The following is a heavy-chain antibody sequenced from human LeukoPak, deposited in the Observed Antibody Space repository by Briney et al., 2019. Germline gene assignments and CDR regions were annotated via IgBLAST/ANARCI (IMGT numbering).Heavy chain of an antibody. D-gene: IGHD3-9*01. CDR1: GGTFSSYA. CDR2: IIPIFGTA. CDR3: ARDQIRYFDWLSNWFDP. J-gene: IGHJ5*02. Sequence: GSSVKVSCKASGGTFSSYAISWVRQAPGQGLEWMGRIIPIFGTANYAQKFQGRVTITTDESTSTAYMELSSPRSEDTAVYYCARDQIRYFDWLSNWFDPWGQGTLVTVSS. V-gene: IGHV1-69*05.